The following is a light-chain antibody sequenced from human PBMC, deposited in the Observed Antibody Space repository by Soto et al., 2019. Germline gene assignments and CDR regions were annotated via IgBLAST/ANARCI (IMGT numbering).Light chain of an antibody. CDR2: AAS. CDR3: QQLDSYPLT. Sequence: DIHMTQSPSTLSASVGDSVSITCLASQSISTWLAWYQQKPGKAPKLLIYAASTLQSGVPSRFSGSGSGTEFTLTISSLQPEDFATYYCQQLDSYPLTFGGGTKVDIK. V-gene: IGKV1-9*01. J-gene: IGKJ4*01. CDR1: QSISTW.